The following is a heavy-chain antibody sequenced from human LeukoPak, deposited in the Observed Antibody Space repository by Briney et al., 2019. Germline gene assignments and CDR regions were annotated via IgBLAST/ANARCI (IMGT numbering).Heavy chain of an antibody. D-gene: IGHD2-2*01. J-gene: IGHJ4*02. CDR2: ISSNSSYI. Sequence: GGSLRLSCAASGFTFSSYRMDWVRQAPGQGLEWVSSISSNSSYIYYADSVRGRFTISRDNAKNSLYLQMNSLRADDTAVYYCARCPPFGRDCSTTSCYQDYWGQGTLVTVSS. CDR1: GFTFSSYR. V-gene: IGHV3-21*01. CDR3: ARCPPFGRDCSTTSCYQDY.